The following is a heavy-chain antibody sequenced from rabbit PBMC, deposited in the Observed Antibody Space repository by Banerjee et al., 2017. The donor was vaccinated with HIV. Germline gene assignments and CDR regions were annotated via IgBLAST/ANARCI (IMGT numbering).Heavy chain of an antibody. D-gene: IGHD2-1*01. CDR2: INTSSGNT. V-gene: IGHV1S45*01. Sequence: QEQLEESGGGLVKPEGSLTLTCTASGFHLSSGAMSWVRQAPGKGLEWIACINTSSGNTVYASWAKGRFTISKTSSTTVTLQMTSLTAADTATYFCAREESDGGGHLKLWGQGTLVTVS. J-gene: IGHJ3*01. CDR1: GFHLSSGAM. CDR3: AREESDGGGHLKL.